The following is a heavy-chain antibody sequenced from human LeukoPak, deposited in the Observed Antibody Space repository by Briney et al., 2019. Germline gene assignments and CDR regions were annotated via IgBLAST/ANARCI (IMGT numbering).Heavy chain of an antibody. Sequence: GGSLRLSCAASGMTFSNYWMSWVRQAPGKGLEWVAHINQDESEKYYLDSVRGRFTISRDNAKNSLYLQMHSLTAEDTALYYCARYCTFRACSGTKYDSWGPGTLVTVSS. CDR3: ARYCTFRACSGTKYDS. CDR1: GMTFSNYW. V-gene: IGHV3-7*03. CDR2: INQDESEK. D-gene: IGHD1-1*01. J-gene: IGHJ4*02.